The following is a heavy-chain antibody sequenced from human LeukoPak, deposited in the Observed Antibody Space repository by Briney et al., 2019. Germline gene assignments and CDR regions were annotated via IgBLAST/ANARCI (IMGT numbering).Heavy chain of an antibody. D-gene: IGHD6-13*01. Sequence: SETLSLTCTVSGGSISSSSYYWGWIRQPPGKGLEWIGSIYYSGSTYYNPSLKSRVTISVDTSKNQFSLKLSSVTAADTAVYYCARDPIGQAAAGNDYWGQGTLVTVSS. V-gene: IGHV4-39*07. J-gene: IGHJ4*02. CDR3: ARDPIGQAAAGNDY. CDR1: GGSISSSSYY. CDR2: IYYSGST.